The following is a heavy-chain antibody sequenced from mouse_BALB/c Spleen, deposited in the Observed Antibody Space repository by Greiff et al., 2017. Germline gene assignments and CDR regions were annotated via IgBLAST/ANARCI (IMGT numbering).Heavy chain of an antibody. J-gene: IGHJ2*01. D-gene: IGHD2-3*01. CDR1: GFSLTSYG. CDR2: IWDGGST. Sequence: QVQLKESGPGLVAPSQSLSITCTVSGFSLTSYGVHWVRQPPGKGLEWLGVIWDGGSTNYNSALMSRLSISKDNSKSQVFLKMNSLQTDDTAMYYCARASYDHFDYWGQGTTRTVSS. CDR3: ARASYDHFDY. V-gene: IGHV2-9*02.